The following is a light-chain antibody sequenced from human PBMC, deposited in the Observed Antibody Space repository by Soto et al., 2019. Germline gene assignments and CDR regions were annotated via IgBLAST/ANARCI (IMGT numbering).Light chain of an antibody. J-gene: IGKJ1*01. CDR3: QQYGSSLPWT. Sequence: EIVLTQSPGTLSLSPGERATLSCRASQSVSSNYLAWYQQKPGQAPRLLIYAASTRATGIPDRFSGSGSGTDFTITISRLDPEDLAVYYCQQYGSSLPWTLGQGTKVESK. V-gene: IGKV3-20*01. CDR1: QSVSSNY. CDR2: AAS.